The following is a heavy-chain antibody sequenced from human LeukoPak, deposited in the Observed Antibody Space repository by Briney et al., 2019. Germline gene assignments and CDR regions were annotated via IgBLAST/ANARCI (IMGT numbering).Heavy chain of an antibody. CDR3: ASDCSSTSCYMYY. D-gene: IGHD2-2*02. CDR2: IKQDGSEK. V-gene: IGHV3-7*01. J-gene: IGHJ4*02. Sequence: GGSLRLSCAASGFTFSSYRMSWVRQAPGKGLEWVANIKQDGSEKYYVDPVEGRFTISRDNAKNSLYLQMNSLRAEDTAVYYCASDCSSTSCYMYYWGQGTLVTVSS. CDR1: GFTFSSYR.